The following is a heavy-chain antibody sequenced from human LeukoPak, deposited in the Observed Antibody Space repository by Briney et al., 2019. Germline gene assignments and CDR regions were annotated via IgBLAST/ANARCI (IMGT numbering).Heavy chain of an antibody. V-gene: IGHV1-46*01. Sequence: GASVKVSCKASGYTFTSYYMHWVRQAPGQGLEWMGIINPSGGSTSYAQKFRGRVTMTRDTSTSTVYMELSSLRPEDTAVYYCARDTVSRSSAFDIWGQGTMVTVSS. D-gene: IGHD4-11*01. CDR2: INPSGGST. J-gene: IGHJ3*02. CDR1: GYTFTSYY. CDR3: ARDTVSRSSAFDI.